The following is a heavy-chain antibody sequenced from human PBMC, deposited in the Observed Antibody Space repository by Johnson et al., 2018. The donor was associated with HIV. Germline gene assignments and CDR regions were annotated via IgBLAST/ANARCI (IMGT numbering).Heavy chain of an antibody. CDR1: GFTFSNAW. D-gene: IGHD5-18*01. J-gene: IGHJ3*01. CDR3: TTVARWIRTVAAFDV. V-gene: IGHV3-15*01. CDR2: IKSKADGGTT. Sequence: MQLVESGGGLVKPGGSLRLSCAASGFTFSNAWMSWVRQAPGKGLEWVGRIKSKADGGTTDYAAPVKGRFTISRDDSKNTQYLQMNSLKTEDTAVYYCTTVARWIRTVAAFDVWGQGTMVTVSS.